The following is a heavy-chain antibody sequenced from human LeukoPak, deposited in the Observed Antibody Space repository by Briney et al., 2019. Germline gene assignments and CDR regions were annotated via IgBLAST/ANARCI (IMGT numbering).Heavy chain of an antibody. V-gene: IGHV4-31*03. CDR1: GGSISSGGYY. CDR2: IYYSGST. Sequence: SQTLSLTCTVSGGSISSGGYYWSWIRQHPGKGLEWIGYIYYSGSTYYNPSLKSRVTISVDTSKNQFSLKPSSVTAADTAVYYCARGWGRFDKTQTNWFDPWGQGTLVTVSS. J-gene: IGHJ5*02. D-gene: IGHD3-16*01. CDR3: ARGWGRFDKTQTNWFDP.